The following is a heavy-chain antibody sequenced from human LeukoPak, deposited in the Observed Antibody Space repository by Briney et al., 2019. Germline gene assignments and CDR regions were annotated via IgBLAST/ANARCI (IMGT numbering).Heavy chain of an antibody. V-gene: IGHV3-23*01. Sequence: GGSLRLSCAASGFTFNNYAMNWVRHAPGKVLEWISSIIHRGGDTYYADSVKGRFTISRDNSKNTLYLQMNNLKTEDTAVYYCTTPSYDYVWGSYGYWGQGTLVTVSS. CDR3: TTPSYDYVWGSYGY. J-gene: IGHJ4*02. CDR2: IIHRGGDT. D-gene: IGHD3-16*01. CDR1: GFTFNNYA.